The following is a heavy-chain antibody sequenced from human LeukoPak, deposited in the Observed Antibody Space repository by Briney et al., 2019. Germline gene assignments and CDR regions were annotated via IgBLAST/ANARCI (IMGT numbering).Heavy chain of an antibody. Sequence: SQTPSLTCTIPGDSVSSNSAAWHWIRQSPSRGLEWLGRTYYRSKWYNDYAVEVKSRITINPDTSKNQFSLQLNSVTPEDTAVYYCARRSGWGYNWFDPWGQGTLVTVSS. D-gene: IGHD3-16*01. CDR1: GDSVSSNSAA. J-gene: IGHJ5*02. CDR3: ARRSGWGYNWFDP. CDR2: TYYRSKWYN. V-gene: IGHV6-1*01.